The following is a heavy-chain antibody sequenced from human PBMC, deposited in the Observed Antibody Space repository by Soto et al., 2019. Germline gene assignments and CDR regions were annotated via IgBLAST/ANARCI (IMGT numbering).Heavy chain of an antibody. CDR2: LDQYGSER. D-gene: IGHD3-16*01. Sequence: EVQLVESGGGLVQPGGSLRLSCAASGFTFSTYWMTWVRRPPGKGLEWVANLDQYGSERYYVDYVRGRFTISGDNAKNSLYLQMNSLRAEDTAVYYCVCGGNFFVYWGQGTQVTVSP. V-gene: IGHV3-7*01. J-gene: IGHJ4*02. CDR3: VCGGNFFVY. CDR1: GFTFSTYW.